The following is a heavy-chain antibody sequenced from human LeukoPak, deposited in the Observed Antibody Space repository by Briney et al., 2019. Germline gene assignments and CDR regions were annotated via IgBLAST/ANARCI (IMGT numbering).Heavy chain of an antibody. CDR3: AKVGRVRISGWSSYNWFDP. CDR2: IYYSGST. D-gene: IGHD6-19*01. V-gene: IGHV4-39*07. J-gene: IGHJ5*02. Sequence: SETLSLTCTVSGGSISSSSYYWGWIRQPPGKGLEWIGSIYYSGSTYYNPSLKSRVTISVDTSKNQFSLKLSSVTAADTAVYYCAKVGRVRISGWSSYNWFDPWGQGTLVTVSS. CDR1: GGSISSSSYY.